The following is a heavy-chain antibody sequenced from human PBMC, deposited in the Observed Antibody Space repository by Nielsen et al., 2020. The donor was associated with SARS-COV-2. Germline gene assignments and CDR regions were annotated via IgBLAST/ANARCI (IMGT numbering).Heavy chain of an antibody. J-gene: IGHJ5*02. CDR1: GFTFSSYG. V-gene: IGHV3-33*01. Sequence: GGSLRLSCAASGFTFSSYGMHWVRQAPGKGLEWVAVIWYDGSNKYYADSVKGRFTISRDNSKNTLYLQMNSLRAEDTAVYYCARGTVVTAMYNWFDPWGQGTLVTVSS. D-gene: IGHD2-21*02. CDR3: ARGTVVTAMYNWFDP. CDR2: IWYDGSNK.